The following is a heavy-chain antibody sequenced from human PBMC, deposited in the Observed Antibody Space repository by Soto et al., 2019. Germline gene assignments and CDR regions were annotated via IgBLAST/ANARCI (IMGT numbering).Heavy chain of an antibody. Sequence: EVQLVESGGGLVQPGGSLRLSCAASGFTFSVYWMHWVRQAPGKGLVWVSRIDSDGSTTSYADSVKGRFTISRDNAKSTLYLQMNSLRAEDTAVYYCARPGYSNCGPGVDVGGQGTTVTVSS. D-gene: IGHD4-4*01. CDR3: ARPGYSNCGPGVDV. CDR1: GFTFSVYW. V-gene: IGHV3-74*01. CDR2: IDSDGSTT. J-gene: IGHJ6*02.